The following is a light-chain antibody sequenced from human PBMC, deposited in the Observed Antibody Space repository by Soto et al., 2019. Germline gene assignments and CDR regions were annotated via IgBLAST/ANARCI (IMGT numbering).Light chain of an antibody. V-gene: IGKV1-5*01. CDR1: QSIKTW. Sequence: DIQMTQSPSALSASVGYRFTITCRASQSIKTWLAWYQRKPGRAPNLLIYDASSLQSGVPSRFSGSGSGTDFTLTISRLEPEDFAVYYRQQYGSSRFTFGPGTKGDIK. CDR3: QQYGSSRFT. CDR2: DAS. J-gene: IGKJ3*01.